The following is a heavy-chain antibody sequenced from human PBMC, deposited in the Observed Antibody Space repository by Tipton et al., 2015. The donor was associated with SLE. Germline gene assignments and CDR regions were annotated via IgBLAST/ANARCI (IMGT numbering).Heavy chain of an antibody. J-gene: IGHJ4*02. CDR3: ARGVQLGY. D-gene: IGHD6-6*01. V-gene: IGHV4-61*02. CDR1: GGSISSGSYY. Sequence: TLSLTCTVSGGSISSGSYYWSWIRQPAGKGLEWIGRIYTSGSTNYNPSLKSRVTISVDTSKNQFSLKLSSVTAADTAVYYCARGVQLGYWGQGTLVTVSS. CDR2: IYTSGST.